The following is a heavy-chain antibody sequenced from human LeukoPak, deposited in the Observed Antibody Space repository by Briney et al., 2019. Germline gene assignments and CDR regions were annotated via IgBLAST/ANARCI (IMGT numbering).Heavy chain of an antibody. D-gene: IGHD4-17*01. V-gene: IGHV4-4*07. CDR1: GGSISSYF. Sequence: SETLSLTCTVSGGSISSYFWSWIRQPAGKGLEWIGRIYTSGSTKYNPSLQSRVTMSLDTSKNQLSLKLGSVTAADTAVYYCARGIYGDYAPSSFDYWGQGTLVTVSS. CDR3: ARGIYGDYAPSSFDY. J-gene: IGHJ4*02. CDR2: IYTSGST.